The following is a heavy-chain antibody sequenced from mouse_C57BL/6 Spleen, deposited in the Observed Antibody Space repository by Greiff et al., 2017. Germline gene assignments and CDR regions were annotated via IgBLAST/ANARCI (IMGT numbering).Heavy chain of an antibody. V-gene: IGHV5-16*01. D-gene: IGHD2-4*01. Sequence: EVQLVESEGGLVQPGSSMKLSCTASGFTFSDYYMAWVRQVPEKGLEWVANINYDGSSTYYLDSLKSRFIISRDNAKNILYLQMSSLKSEDTATYYCARGGYDYDGNYFDYWGQGTTLTVSS. CDR2: INYDGSST. J-gene: IGHJ2*01. CDR1: GFTFSDYY. CDR3: ARGGYDYDGNYFDY.